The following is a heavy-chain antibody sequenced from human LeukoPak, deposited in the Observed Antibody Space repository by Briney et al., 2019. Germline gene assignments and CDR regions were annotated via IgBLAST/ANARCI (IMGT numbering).Heavy chain of an antibody. CDR3: TTDAAGGPGYDY. CDR1: GFTFTNAL. J-gene: IGHJ4*02. CDR2: IKTKTDGGTT. D-gene: IGHD5-12*01. Sequence: PWGSLRLSCSASGFTFTNALMSWVRQAPGKGLEWLGRIKTKTDGGTTDYAAPVKGRFTISRDDSKNTLYLQMNSLKTEDTAVYYCTTDAAGGPGYDYWGQGTLVTVSS. V-gene: IGHV3-15*01.